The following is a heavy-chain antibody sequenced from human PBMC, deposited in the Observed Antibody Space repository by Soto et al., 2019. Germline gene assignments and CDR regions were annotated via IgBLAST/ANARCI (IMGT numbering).Heavy chain of an antibody. V-gene: IGHV6-1*01. CDR1: GDSVSSNSAA. D-gene: IGHD2-15*01. CDR3: AREVFVVVVAAHSEFDY. CDR2: TYYRSKWYN. Sequence: PSQTLSLTCAISGDSVSSNSAAWNWIRQSPSRGLEWLGRTYYRSKWYNDYAVSVKSRITINPDTSKNQFSLQLNSVTPEDTAVYYCAREVFVVVVAAHSEFDYWGQGTLVTVSS. J-gene: IGHJ4*02.